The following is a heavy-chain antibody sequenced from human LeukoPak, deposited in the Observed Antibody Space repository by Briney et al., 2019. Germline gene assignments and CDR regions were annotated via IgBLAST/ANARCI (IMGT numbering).Heavy chain of an antibody. CDR3: ARASFSEWLAFDY. CDR2: INTDGSST. V-gene: IGHV3-74*01. D-gene: IGHD3-3*01. J-gene: IGHJ4*02. CDR1: GFTFSSYW. Sequence: GGSLRLSCAASGFTFSSYWMHWVRQAPGKGLVWVSRINTDGSSTSYADSVKGRFTISRDNAKNTLYLQMNSLRAEDTAVYYCARASFSEWLAFDYWGQGTLVTVSS.